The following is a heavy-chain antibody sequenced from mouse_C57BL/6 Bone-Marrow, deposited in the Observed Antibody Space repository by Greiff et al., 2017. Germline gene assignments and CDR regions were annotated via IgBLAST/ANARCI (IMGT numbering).Heavy chain of an antibody. CDR2: IDPENGDT. CDR3: TTCGCYSYYAMDY. D-gene: IGHD1-1*02. CDR1: GFNIKDDY. V-gene: IGHV14-4*01. J-gene: IGHJ4*01. Sequence: VQLQQSGAELVRPGASVKLSCTASGFNIKDDYMHWVKQRPEQGLEWIGWIDPENGDTEYASKFQGKATITADTSSNTAYLQLRSLTSEDTAVYYCTTCGCYSYYAMDYWGQGTSVTVSS.